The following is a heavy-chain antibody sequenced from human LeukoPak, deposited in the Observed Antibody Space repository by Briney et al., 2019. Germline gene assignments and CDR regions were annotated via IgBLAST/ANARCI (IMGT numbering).Heavy chain of an antibody. D-gene: IGHD1-26*01. CDR2: IVVGSGNT. CDR1: GFTFTNSA. Sequence: GASVKVSCKASGFTFTNSAVQWVRQARGQRLEWIGWIVVGSGNTNYAQKFQERVTITRDMSTSTAYMELSSLRSEDTAVYYCAADPGAEPLLNYFDYWGQGTLVTVSS. J-gene: IGHJ4*02. CDR3: AADPGAEPLLNYFDY. V-gene: IGHV1-58*01.